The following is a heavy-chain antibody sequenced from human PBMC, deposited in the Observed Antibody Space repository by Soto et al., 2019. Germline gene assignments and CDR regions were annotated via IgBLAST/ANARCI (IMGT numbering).Heavy chain of an antibody. D-gene: IGHD2-21*02. J-gene: IGHJ4*02. CDR3: ARDGAYCGGDCYSLFDY. V-gene: IGHV3-7*01. CDR2: IKQDGSEK. Sequence: GGSLRLSCAASGFTFSSYWMSWVRQAPGKGLEWVANIKQDGSEKYYVDSVKGRFTISRDNSKNTLYLQMNSLRAEDTAVHYCARDGAYCGGDCYSLFDYWGQGTLVTVSS. CDR1: GFTFSSYW.